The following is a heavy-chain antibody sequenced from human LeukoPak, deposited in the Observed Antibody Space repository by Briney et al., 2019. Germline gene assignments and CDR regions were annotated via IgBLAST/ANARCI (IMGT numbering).Heavy chain of an antibody. V-gene: IGHV3-69-1*01. CDR2: ISPTSHT. J-gene: IGHJ3*02. D-gene: IGHD6-19*01. Sequence: GGSLRLSCAASGFTFSDSSMNWVRQGPGKGLEWPSYISPTSHTLYADSVKGRFTISRDNAKNSLYLQMNSLKDEDTAVYYCARVVAVNGRDAFDIWGQGTMVTVSS. CDR1: GFTFSDSS. CDR3: ARVVAVNGRDAFDI.